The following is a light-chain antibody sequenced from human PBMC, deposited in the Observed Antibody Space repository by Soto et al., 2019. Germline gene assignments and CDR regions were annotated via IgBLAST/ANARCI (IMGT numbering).Light chain of an antibody. V-gene: IGKV4-1*01. CDR2: WAS. J-gene: IGKJ4*01. CDR3: QQYYTTPLT. Sequence: DIVMTQSPDSLAVSLGERATINCKSSQSVLYSSNNKNYLAWYQQKPGQPPKLGIYWASTRESGVPDQFSGSRSGTDFTLTISSLQAEDVAVYYCQQYYTTPLTFGGGTKVEIK. CDR1: QSVLYSSNNKNY.